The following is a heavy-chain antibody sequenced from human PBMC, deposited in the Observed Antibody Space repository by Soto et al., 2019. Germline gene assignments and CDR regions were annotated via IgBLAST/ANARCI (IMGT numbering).Heavy chain of an antibody. CDR2: IYYSGST. J-gene: IGHJ4*02. CDR3: ARKRGGYSSYDPAVYFDY. Sequence: QVQLQESGPGLVKPSETLSLTCTVSGGSISSYYWSWIRQPPGKGLEWIGYIYYSGSTNYNPPLQNRVTKTADTSKNQFSMKLSSVTAADTAVYYWARKRGGYSSYDPAVYFDYWGQGTMVTVSS. V-gene: IGHV4-59*01. D-gene: IGHD5-12*01. CDR1: GGSISSYY.